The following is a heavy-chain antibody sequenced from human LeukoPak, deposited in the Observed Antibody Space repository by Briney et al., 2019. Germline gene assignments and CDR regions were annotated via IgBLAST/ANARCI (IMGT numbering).Heavy chain of an antibody. CDR1: GFTFSSYS. CDR3: ATAPIKAGSAFDI. D-gene: IGHD2-21*01. J-gene: IGHJ3*02. V-gene: IGHV3-21*01. CDR2: ISSSSSYI. Sequence: KPGGSLRLSCAASGFTFSSYSMNWVRQAPGKGLEWVSSISSSSSYIYYADSVKGRFTISRDNAKNSLYLQMNSLRAEDTAVYYCATAPIKAGSAFDIWGQGTMVTVSS.